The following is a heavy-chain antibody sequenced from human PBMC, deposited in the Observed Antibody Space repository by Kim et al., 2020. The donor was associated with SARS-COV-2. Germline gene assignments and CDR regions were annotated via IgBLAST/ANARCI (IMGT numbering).Heavy chain of an antibody. CDR1: GYTFSDYD. Sequence: ASVKVSCKASGYTFSDYDMNWVRQAPGQGLEWMAWINPNSGNTGYAHKFQGQVTVTWNSPMTTAYMELSSLRSEDTAMYFCARAPSALTTIYTYYKMDVW. V-gene: IGHV1-8*01. CDR3: ARAPSALTTIYTYYKMDV. J-gene: IGHJ6*03. D-gene: IGHD4-17*01. CDR2: INPNSGNT.